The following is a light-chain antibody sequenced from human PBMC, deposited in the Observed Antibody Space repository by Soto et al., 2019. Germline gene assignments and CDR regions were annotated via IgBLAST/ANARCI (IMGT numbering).Light chain of an antibody. J-gene: IGKJ1*01. Sequence: IVLTQSPGTLSLSPGERATLSCRASQSVSSSYLAWYQQKPGQAPRLLIYDASSRATGIPATFSGSGSGTEFTLTINSLQSEDFAVYYCQQYNNWPWTFGQGTKVDI. CDR1: QSVSSSY. CDR2: DAS. V-gene: IGKV3-15*01. CDR3: QQYNNWPWT.